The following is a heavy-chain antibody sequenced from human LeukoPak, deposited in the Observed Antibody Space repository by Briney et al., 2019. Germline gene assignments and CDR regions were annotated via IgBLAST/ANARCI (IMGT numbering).Heavy chain of an antibody. CDR1: GGSISSSAW. CDR3: ARDLGSSWFEPLDY. D-gene: IGHD6-13*01. CDR2: VYHSGST. V-gene: IGHV4-4*02. Sequence: KASGTLSLTCAVSGGSISSSAWWSWVRQPPGKGLEWIGEVYHSGSTNYNSFVKSRVTISVDKSKNQFSLKLTSATAADTAVYYCARDLGSSWFEPLDYWGQGILVIVSS. J-gene: IGHJ4*02.